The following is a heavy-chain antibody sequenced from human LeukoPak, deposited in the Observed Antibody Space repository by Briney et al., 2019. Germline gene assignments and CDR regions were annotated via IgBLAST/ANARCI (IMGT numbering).Heavy chain of an antibody. CDR2: IRYDGSNK. CDR1: GFTFSSYG. V-gene: IGHV3-30*02. D-gene: IGHD6-6*01. Sequence: GGSLRLSCAASGFTFSSYGMHWVRQAPGKGLEWVAFIRYDGSNKYYADSVKGRFPISRDNSKNTLYLQMNSLRAEDTAVYYCARDSEQLVSFNWFDPWGQGTLVTVSS. J-gene: IGHJ5*02. CDR3: ARDSEQLVSFNWFDP.